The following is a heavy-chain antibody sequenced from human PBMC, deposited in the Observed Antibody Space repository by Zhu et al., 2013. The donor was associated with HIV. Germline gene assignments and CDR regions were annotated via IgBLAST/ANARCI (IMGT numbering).Heavy chain of an antibody. J-gene: IGHJ4*02. CDR2: INPNSGGT. Sequence: QVQLVQSGAEVKKPGASVKVSCKASGYTFTGYYMHWVRQAPGQGLEWMGWINPNSGGTNYAQKFQGRVTMTRDTSISTAYMELSRLRSDDTAVYYCARETSDSSGYYPADYWGQGTLVTVSS. CDR3: ARETSDSSGYYPADY. D-gene: IGHD3-22*01. V-gene: IGHV1-2*02. CDR1: GYTFTGYY.